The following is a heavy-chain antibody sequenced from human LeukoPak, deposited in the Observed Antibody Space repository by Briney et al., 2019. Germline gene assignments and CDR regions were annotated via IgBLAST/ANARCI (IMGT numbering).Heavy chain of an antibody. Sequence: PSETLSLTCTVSGCSISSGYYWGWIRQPPGKGLEWIGSIYHSGSTYYNPSLKSRVTISVDTSKNQFSLKLSSVTAADTAVYYCARVDIVLDPWGQGTLVTVSS. CDR1: GCSISSGYY. CDR3: ARVDIVLDP. J-gene: IGHJ5*02. D-gene: IGHD2-8*01. V-gene: IGHV4-38-2*02. CDR2: IYHSGST.